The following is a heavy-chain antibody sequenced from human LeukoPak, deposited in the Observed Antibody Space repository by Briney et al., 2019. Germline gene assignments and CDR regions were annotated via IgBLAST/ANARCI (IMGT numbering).Heavy chain of an antibody. V-gene: IGHV1-2*02. CDR1: GYTFTGYY. CDR3: AREDGDSSSWGSWGFDP. CDR2: INPNCGGK. Sequence: ASVNVSCKASGYTFTGYYMHWVGQAPAQGLAWMGWINPNCGGKNYAQKLQGRLTMTRDTSISTAYMELIRLRSDDTAVYYCAREDGDSSSWGSWGFDPWGQGTLVTVSS. D-gene: IGHD6-13*01. J-gene: IGHJ5*02.